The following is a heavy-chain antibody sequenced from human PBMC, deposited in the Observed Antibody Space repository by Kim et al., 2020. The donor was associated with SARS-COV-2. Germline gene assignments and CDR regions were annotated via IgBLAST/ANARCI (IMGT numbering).Heavy chain of an antibody. J-gene: IGHJ4*02. CDR3: ARADSGYDFVALYYFDY. V-gene: IGHV4-31*03. CDR1: GGSISSGGYY. Sequence: SETLSLTCTVSGGSISSGGYYWSWIRQHPGKGLEWIGYIYYSGSTYYNPSLKSRVTISVDTSKNQFSLKLSSVTAADTAVYYCARADSGYDFVALYYFDYWGQGTLVTVSS. D-gene: IGHD5-12*01. CDR2: IYYSGST.